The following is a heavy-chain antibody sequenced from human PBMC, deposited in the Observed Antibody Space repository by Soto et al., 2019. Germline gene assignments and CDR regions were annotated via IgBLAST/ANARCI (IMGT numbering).Heavy chain of an antibody. D-gene: IGHD2-15*01. V-gene: IGHV3-21*01. CDR1: GFTFSTYT. J-gene: IGHJ4*02. Sequence: GGSLRLSCASSGFTFSTYTMNWVRQAPGKGLEWVSSINGRGNYIYYAESVKGRFTISRDDSKNTVYLQMNSLKTDDTAVYYCAKEMFPRTVLDSSSPWGDFWGRGSLVTVSS. CDR2: INGRGNYI. CDR3: AKEMFPRTVLDSSSPWGDF.